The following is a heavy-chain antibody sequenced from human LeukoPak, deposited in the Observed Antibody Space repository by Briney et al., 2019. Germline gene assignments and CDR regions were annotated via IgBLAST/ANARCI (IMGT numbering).Heavy chain of an antibody. Sequence: GGSLRLSCAASGFTFSSYAMSWVRQAPGKGLVWVSAIGGSGGSTYYADSVKGRFTISRDNSKNTLYLQMNSLRAEDTAVYYCAKDRPPTTSRVDAFDIWGQGTMVTVSS. CDR1: GFTFSSYA. D-gene: IGHD1-14*01. J-gene: IGHJ3*02. CDR2: IGGSGGST. V-gene: IGHV3-23*01. CDR3: AKDRPPTTSRVDAFDI.